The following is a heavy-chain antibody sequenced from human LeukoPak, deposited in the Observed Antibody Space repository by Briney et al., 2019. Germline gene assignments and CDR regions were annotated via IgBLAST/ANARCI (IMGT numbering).Heavy chain of an antibody. CDR3: ARDLHAPTWYLDL. V-gene: IGHV3-33*01. J-gene: IGHJ2*01. CDR1: GFTFSSYG. CDR2: IWYDGSNK. Sequence: GGSLRLSCAASGFTFSSYGMHWVRQAPGKGLEWVAVIWYDGSNKYYADSVKGRFTISRDNSKNSLYLQMNSLRAEDTAVYHCARDLHAPTWYLDLWGRGTPVTVSS.